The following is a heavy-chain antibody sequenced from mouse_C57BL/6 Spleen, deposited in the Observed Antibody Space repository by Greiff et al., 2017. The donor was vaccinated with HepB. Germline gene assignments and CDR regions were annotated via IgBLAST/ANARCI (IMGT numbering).Heavy chain of an antibody. CDR2: ISSGSSTI. D-gene: IGHD3-2*01. Sequence: EVMLVESGGGLVKPGGSLKLSCAASGFTFSDYGMHWVRQAPEKGLEWVAYISSGSSTIYYADTVKGRFTISTDNAKNTPFLQRTRLRSEDTALYYCVRGGLDSPLLDYWGQAPLSQSPQ. V-gene: IGHV5-17*01. J-gene: IGHJ2*01. CDR1: GFTFSDYG. CDR3: VRGGLDSPLLDY.